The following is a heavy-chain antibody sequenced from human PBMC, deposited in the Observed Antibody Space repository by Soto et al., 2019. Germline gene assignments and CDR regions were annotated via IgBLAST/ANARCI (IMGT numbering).Heavy chain of an antibody. D-gene: IGHD6-25*01. CDR3: PRAAADRFEY. CDR1: GFTLSSHW. V-gene: IGHV3-74*01. CDR2: ISPDGKNI. J-gene: IGHJ4*02. Sequence: EVQLVESGGGLVQPGGSLRLSCAASGFTLSSHWVHWVRQAPGKGLMWVSRISPDGKNINYADSVKGRFTISRDNANNMEYLQMNSLRAEDTAVYYCPRAAADRFEYWGPGTLGTVSS.